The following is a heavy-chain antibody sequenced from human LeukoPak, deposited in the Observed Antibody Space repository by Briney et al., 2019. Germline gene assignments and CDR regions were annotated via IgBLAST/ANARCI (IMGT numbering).Heavy chain of an antibody. D-gene: IGHD2-21*01. Sequence: GGSLRLSCAASGFNFSVYPMTWVRQAPGKGLEWVSALGASGDNTYYADSVKGRFTISRDNSKSTLYLQINRLRADDSAIYYCAMDCGYWGQGTLVAVSS. J-gene: IGHJ4*02. V-gene: IGHV3-23*01. CDR3: AMDCGY. CDR1: GFNFSVYP. CDR2: LGASGDNT.